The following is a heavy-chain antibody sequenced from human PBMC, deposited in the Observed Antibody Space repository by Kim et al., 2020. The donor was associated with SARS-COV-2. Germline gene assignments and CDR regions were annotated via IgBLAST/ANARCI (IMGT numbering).Heavy chain of an antibody. CDR1: GFTVSSNY. CDR2: IYSGGST. J-gene: IGHJ5*02. CDR3: ARERSMWFGERGWFDP. V-gene: IGHV3-53*01. D-gene: IGHD3-10*01. Sequence: GGSLRLSCAASGFTVSSNYMSWVRQAPGKGLEWVSVIYSGGSTYYADSVKGRFTISRDNSKNTLYLQMNSLRAEDTAVYYCARERSMWFGERGWFDPWGQGTLVTVSS.